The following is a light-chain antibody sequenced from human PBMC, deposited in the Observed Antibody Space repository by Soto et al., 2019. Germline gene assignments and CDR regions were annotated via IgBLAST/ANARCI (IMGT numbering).Light chain of an antibody. CDR1: SSNIGSNT. V-gene: IGLV1-44*01. CDR2: SNN. CDR3: AAWDDSLSGYV. Sequence: QAVVTQPPSPSGTPGLRVTISCSGSSSNIGSNTVNWYQQLPGTAPKLLIYSNNQRPSGVPDRFSGSKSGTSASLAISGLQSEDEADYYCAAWDDSLSGYVFGTGTKLTVL. J-gene: IGLJ1*01.